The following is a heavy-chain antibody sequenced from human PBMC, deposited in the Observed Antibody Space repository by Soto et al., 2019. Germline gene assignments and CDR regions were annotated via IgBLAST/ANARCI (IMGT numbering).Heavy chain of an antibody. D-gene: IGHD2-15*01. J-gene: IGHJ6*03. CDR1: GFTFSSYG. CDR3: AKDGVYCSGGSCYWSFNYYYYMDV. Sequence: GGSLRLSCAASGFTFSSYGMHWVRQAPGKGLEWVAVISYDGSNKYYADSVKGRFTISRDNSKNTLYLQMNSLRAEDTAVYYCAKDGVYCSGGSCYWSFNYYYYMDVWGKGTTVTVSS. V-gene: IGHV3-30*18. CDR2: ISYDGSNK.